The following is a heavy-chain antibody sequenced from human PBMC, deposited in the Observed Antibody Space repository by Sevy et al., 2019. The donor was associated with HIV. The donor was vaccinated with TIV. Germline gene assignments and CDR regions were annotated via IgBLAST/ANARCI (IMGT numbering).Heavy chain of an antibody. V-gene: IGHV3-33*01. D-gene: IGHD1-1*01. J-gene: IGHJ4*02. CDR3: ARGRGYTSAGAYFDY. CDR2: IWYDGSNE. CDR1: GFTFSSYG. Sequence: GGSLRLSCAASGFTFSSYGMHWVRQVPGKGLEWVAIIWYDGSNEYYADSVKGRFTISRDNSKNTLYLQMNSLRAEDMAAYYCARGRGYTSAGAYFDYWGQGTLVTVSS.